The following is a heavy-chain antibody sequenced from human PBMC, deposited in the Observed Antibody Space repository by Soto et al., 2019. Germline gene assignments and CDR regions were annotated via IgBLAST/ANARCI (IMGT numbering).Heavy chain of an antibody. CDR3: ARGRDTVTGYYYGMDV. D-gene: IGHD4-4*01. V-gene: IGHV1-2*04. J-gene: IGHJ6*02. CDR1: GYTFTGYY. Sequence: VKVSCKASGYTFTGYYMHWVRQAPGQGLEWMGWINPNSGGTNYAQKFQGWVTMTRDTSISTAYMELSRLRSDDTAVYYCARGRDTVTGYYYGMDVWGQGTTVTSP. CDR2: INPNSGGT.